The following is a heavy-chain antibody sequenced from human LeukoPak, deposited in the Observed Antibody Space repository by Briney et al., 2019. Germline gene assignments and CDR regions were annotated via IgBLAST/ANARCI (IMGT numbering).Heavy chain of an antibody. V-gene: IGHV3-9*01. CDR3: AKDRQGYCGGGSCYGYFDL. CDR1: GFTFDDYA. D-gene: IGHD2-15*01. CDR2: ISWNSGGM. J-gene: IGHJ2*01. Sequence: GGSLRLSCAASGFTFDDYAMHWVRQAPGKGLEWVSGISWNSGGMGYADSVKGRFTISRDNAKNSLYLQMNSLRPEDTALYYCAKDRQGYCGGGSCYGYFDLWGRGTLVTVSS.